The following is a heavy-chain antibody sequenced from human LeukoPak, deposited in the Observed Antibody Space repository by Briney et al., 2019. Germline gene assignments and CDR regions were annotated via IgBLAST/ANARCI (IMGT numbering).Heavy chain of an antibody. Sequence: SETLSLTCTVSGGSVSSGSYYWSWIRQPPGKGLEWIGYIYYSGSTNYNPSLKSRVTISVDTSKNQFSLRLTSVTAADTAVYYCARRITLVRGFNYWGQGTLVTVSS. CDR1: GGSVSSGSYY. D-gene: IGHD3-10*01. CDR2: IYYSGST. J-gene: IGHJ4*02. V-gene: IGHV4-61*01. CDR3: ARRITLVRGFNY.